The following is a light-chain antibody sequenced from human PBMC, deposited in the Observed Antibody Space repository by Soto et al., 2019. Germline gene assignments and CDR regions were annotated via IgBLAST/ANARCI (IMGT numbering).Light chain of an antibody. Sequence: QYALTQPASVSGSPGQSITISCTVASSDVGGYNYVSWYQQHPGKAPKLMIYEVSNRPSGVSNRFSGSKSGNTASLTISGLQAEDEADYYCSSYTSSSTYVFGTGTKVTVL. J-gene: IGLJ1*01. CDR2: EVS. CDR1: SSDVGGYNY. CDR3: SSYTSSSTYV. V-gene: IGLV2-14*01.